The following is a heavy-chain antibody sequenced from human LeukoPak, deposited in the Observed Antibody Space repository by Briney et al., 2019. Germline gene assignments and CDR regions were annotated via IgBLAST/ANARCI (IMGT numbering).Heavy chain of an antibody. Sequence: GGSLRLSCAASGFTFSSYSMNWVRQAPGKGLEWVSSISSSSSYIYYADSVKGRFTISRDNTKNSLYLQMNSLRAEDTAVYYCARVSEGCSGGSCYAYYFDYWGQGTLVTVSS. V-gene: IGHV3-21*01. CDR2: ISSSSSYI. CDR3: ARVSEGCSGGSCYAYYFDY. D-gene: IGHD2-15*01. CDR1: GFTFSSYS. J-gene: IGHJ4*02.